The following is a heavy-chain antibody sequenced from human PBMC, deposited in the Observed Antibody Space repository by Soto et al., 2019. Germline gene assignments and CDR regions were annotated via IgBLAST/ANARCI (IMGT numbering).Heavy chain of an antibody. CDR2: VSYGDSNK. D-gene: IGHD3-10*01. Sequence: QVQLVESGGGEVQPGRSLSLSCAASGFTFSAYALHWVRQAPGTGLEWVATVSYGDSNKYYADSVKGRFTISRDNSKKTLLLQMNSLKVVDTAIYYCARSGFYGSGILYFYGVDVWGQGTTVTVSS. CDR3: ARSGFYGSGILYFYGVDV. CDR1: GFTFSAYA. V-gene: IGHV3-30-3*01. J-gene: IGHJ6*02.